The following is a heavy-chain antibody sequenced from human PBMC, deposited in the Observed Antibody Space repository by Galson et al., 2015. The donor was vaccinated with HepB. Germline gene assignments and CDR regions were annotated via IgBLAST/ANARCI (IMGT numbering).Heavy chain of an antibody. V-gene: IGHV3-21*05. CDR3: ARVATSDYGDHSHFDY. CDR1: GFTFSSYT. J-gene: IGHJ4*02. Sequence: SLRLSCAASGFTFSSYTMNWVRQAPGKGLEWISYISTSGTYTNYADSVKGRFTISRDNAKNSLYLQMNSLRVEDTAVFYCARVATSDYGDHSHFDYWGQGTLVTVSS. CDR2: ISTSGTYT. D-gene: IGHD4-17*01.